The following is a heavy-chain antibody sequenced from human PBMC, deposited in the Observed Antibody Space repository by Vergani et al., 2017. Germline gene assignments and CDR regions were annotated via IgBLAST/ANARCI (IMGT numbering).Heavy chain of an antibody. CDR3: ARGYDSIGYWYYYYYGMDV. V-gene: IGHV3-48*01. CDR2: ISSSSSTI. J-gene: IGHJ6*02. CDR1: GFTFSSYS. Sequence: EVQLVESGGGLVQPGGSLRLSCAASGFTFSSYSMNWVRQAPGKGLEWVSYISSSSSTIYYADSVKGRFTISRDNAKNSLYLQMNSLRAEDTAVYYCARGYDSIGYWYYYYYGMDVWGQGTTVTVSS. D-gene: IGHD3-22*01.